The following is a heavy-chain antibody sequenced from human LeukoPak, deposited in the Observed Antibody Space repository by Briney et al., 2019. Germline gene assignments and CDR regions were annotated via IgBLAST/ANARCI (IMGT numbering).Heavy chain of an antibody. Sequence: GGSLRLSCAASGFTLSSYGMHWVRQAPGKGLEWVAFIWYDGSNKYYVDSVKGRFTIFRDNSKNTLYLQMNSLRVEDTAVYYCAPDRVPAAMRPYWFDPWGQGTLVTVSS. CDR3: APDRVPAAMRPYWFDP. D-gene: IGHD2-2*01. J-gene: IGHJ5*02. V-gene: IGHV3-30*02. CDR2: IWYDGSNK. CDR1: GFTLSSYG.